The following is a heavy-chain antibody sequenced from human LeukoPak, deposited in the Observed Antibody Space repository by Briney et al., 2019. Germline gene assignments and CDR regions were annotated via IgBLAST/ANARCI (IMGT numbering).Heavy chain of an antibody. Sequence: ASVKVSCKASGYTFTGYYMHWVRQAPGQGLEWRGWINPNSGGTNYAQKFQGRVTMTRDTSISTAYMELSRLRSDDTAVYYCARLGKGDYGDFLDRYAFDIWGQGTMVTVSS. CDR3: ARLGKGDYGDFLDRYAFDI. D-gene: IGHD4-17*01. CDR1: GYTFTGYY. V-gene: IGHV1-2*02. J-gene: IGHJ3*02. CDR2: INPNSGGT.